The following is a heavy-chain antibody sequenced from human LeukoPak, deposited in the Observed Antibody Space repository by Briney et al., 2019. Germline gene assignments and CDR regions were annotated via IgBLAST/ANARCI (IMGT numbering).Heavy chain of an antibody. Sequence: GGSLRLSCAASGFTVSSNYMSWVRQAPGKGLEWVSVIYSGGSTYYADSVKGRFTVSRDSSKNTLYLQMNSLRDEDTAVYYCARESSGWSYTFDYWGQGTLVTVSS. J-gene: IGHJ4*02. V-gene: IGHV3-53*01. CDR3: ARESSGWSYTFDY. CDR1: GFTVSSNY. D-gene: IGHD6-19*01. CDR2: IYSGGST.